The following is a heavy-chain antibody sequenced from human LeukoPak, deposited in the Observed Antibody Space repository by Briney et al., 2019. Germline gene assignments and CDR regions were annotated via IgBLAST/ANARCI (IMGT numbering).Heavy chain of an antibody. D-gene: IGHD3-16*01. CDR2: IKQDGSEK. CDR1: GFTFSVDW. V-gene: IGHV3-7*05. CDR3: ARDDYLGY. Sequence: GGSLRLSCAVSGFTFSVDWMASVRQAPGRGLEWVAHIKQDGSEKNYVDPVKGRFTISRDNAKNSVYLQMDTLRAEDTAVYYCARDDYLGYWGQGTLVTVSS. J-gene: IGHJ4*02.